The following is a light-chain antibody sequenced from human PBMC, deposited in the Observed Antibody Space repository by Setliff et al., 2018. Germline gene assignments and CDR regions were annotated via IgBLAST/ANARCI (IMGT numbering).Light chain of an antibody. CDR1: SSDIGGYNY. CDR2: DVS. CDR3: ASKTGPGTYV. J-gene: IGLJ1*01. V-gene: IGLV2-14*03. Sequence: QSVLTQPASVSGSPGQSVTISCTGTSSDIGGYNYVSWYQQHPGKAPKLMIYDVSIRPSGVSTRFSGSNSANTASLTISGLQAEDEAEYFCASKTGPGTYVFGTGTKVTVL.